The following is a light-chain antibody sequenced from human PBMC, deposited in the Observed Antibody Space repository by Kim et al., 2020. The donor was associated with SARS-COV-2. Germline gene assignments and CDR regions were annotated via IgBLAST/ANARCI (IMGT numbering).Light chain of an antibody. V-gene: IGLV4-69*01. J-gene: IGLJ2*01. CDR3: QTWGTGRGV. CDR2: LNSDGSH. CDR1: SGHSSYA. Sequence: ASVKLTCPLSSGHSSYAIAWHQQQPEKGPRYLMKLNSDGSHSKGDGIPDRFSGSSSGAERYLTISSLQSEDEADYYCQTWGTGRGVFGGGTQLTVL.